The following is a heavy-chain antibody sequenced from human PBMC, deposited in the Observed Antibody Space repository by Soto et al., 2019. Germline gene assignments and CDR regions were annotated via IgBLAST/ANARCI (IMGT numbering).Heavy chain of an antibody. D-gene: IGHD6-19*01. V-gene: IGHV4-34*01. CDR3: ASGAVAGTHYYYYGMDV. J-gene: IGHJ6*02. CDR1: GGSFSGYY. Sequence: PSETLSLTCAVYGGSFSGYYWSWIRQPPGKGLEWIGEINHSGSTNHNPSLKSRVTISVDTSKNQFSLKLSSVTAADTAVYYCASGAVAGTHYYYYGMDVWGQGTTVTVSS. CDR2: INHSGST.